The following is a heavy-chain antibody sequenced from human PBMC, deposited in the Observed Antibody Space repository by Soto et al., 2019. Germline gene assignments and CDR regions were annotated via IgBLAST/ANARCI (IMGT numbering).Heavy chain of an antibody. V-gene: IGHV3-48*02. D-gene: IGHD3-22*01. Sequence: EVQLVESGGALVQPGGSLRLSCAASGCSISNYSMNWIRQAPGKGLEWVSYISFSSNHIFYADSVKGRFTISRDNANNSLYLQMNSLRDEDTAVYYCAKTRYDSGGYAFDIWGQGTMVTVSS. J-gene: IGHJ3*02. CDR3: AKTRYDSGGYAFDI. CDR1: GCSISNYS. CDR2: ISFSSNHI.